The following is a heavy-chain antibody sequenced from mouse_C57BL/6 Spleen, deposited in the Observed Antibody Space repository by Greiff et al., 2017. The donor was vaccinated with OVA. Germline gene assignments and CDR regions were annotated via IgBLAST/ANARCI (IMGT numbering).Heavy chain of an antibody. CDR3: ARGGLRRGYYALDY. Sequence: QVQLQQSGPELVKPGASVKLSCKASGYAFSSSWMNWVKQRPGQGLEWIGLIYPGDGDTNYNGKFKGKATLTVDKSSSTAYMQLSSLTSEDSAVYFCARGGLRRGYYALDYWGQGTSVTVSS. D-gene: IGHD2-4*01. J-gene: IGHJ4*01. CDR1: GYAFSSSW. CDR2: IYPGDGDT. V-gene: IGHV1-82*01.